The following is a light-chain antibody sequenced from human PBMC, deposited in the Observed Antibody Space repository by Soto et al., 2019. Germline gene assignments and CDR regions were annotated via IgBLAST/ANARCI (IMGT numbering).Light chain of an antibody. CDR3: QQFNTYPLT. CDR2: DVS. V-gene: IGKV1-13*02. Sequence: AIQLTQSPSSLSASVGDRVTITCRASQDIRGALAWYQQKPGKAPKFLIFDVSTLQSGVPSRFSGSGSGTDFTLTISSLQPEDFGTYYCQQFNTYPLTFGQGTRLEI. J-gene: IGKJ5*01. CDR1: QDIRGA.